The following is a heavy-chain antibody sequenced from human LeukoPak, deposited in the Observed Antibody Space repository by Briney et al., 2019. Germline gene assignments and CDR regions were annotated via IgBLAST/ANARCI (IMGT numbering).Heavy chain of an antibody. J-gene: IGHJ6*03. V-gene: IGHV1-24*01. CDR1: GYTLTELS. CDR3: SVVVMNYYYYMDV. Sequence: ASVKVSCKVSGYTLTELSMHWVRQAPGKGLEWMGGFDPEDGETIYAQKFQGRVTMTEDTSTDTDYMELSSLRSEDTAVYYCSVVVMNYYYYMDVWGKGTTVTVSS. CDR2: FDPEDGET. D-gene: IGHD3-22*01.